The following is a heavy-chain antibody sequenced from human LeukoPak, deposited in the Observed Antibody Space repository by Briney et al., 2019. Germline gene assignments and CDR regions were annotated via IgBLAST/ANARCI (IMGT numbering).Heavy chain of an antibody. J-gene: IGHJ5*02. V-gene: IGHV4-59*01. Sequence: SETLSLTCTVSGGSISNYYWSWIRQPPGKGLEWIGYIYYSGSTNYNPSLKSRVTISVDTSKNQFSLRLSSVTAADTAVYYCARASVAAAGAYGGWFDPWGQGTLVTVSS. CDR2: IYYSGST. D-gene: IGHD6-13*01. CDR1: GGSISNYY. CDR3: ARASVAAAGAYGGWFDP.